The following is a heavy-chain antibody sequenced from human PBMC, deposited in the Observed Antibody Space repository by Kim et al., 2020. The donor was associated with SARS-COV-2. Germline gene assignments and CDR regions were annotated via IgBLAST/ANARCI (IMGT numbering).Heavy chain of an antibody. CDR2: INHSGRT. CDR3: ARRLSNTSGRGSHYCDL. J-gene: IGHJ1*01. D-gene: IGHD3-10*01. Sequence: SETLSLTCAVYGGSFSGYYWSWIRQPPGKGLEWIGEINHSGRTNYNPSLQSRVTISVDTSKNQFSLKLTSVTAAYAALYFCARRLSNTSGRGSHYCDLWGQGSLVTVSS. V-gene: IGHV4-34*01. CDR1: GGSFSGYY.